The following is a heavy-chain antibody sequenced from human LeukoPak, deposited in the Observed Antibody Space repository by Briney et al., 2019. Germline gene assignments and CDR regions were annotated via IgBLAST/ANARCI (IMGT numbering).Heavy chain of an antibody. CDR3: AREHYYDSSGYPYYFDY. CDR2: ITSSSIYI. V-gene: IGHV3-21*01. D-gene: IGHD3-22*01. Sequence: PGGSQRLSCAASGFTFSSYSMNWLPQAPGKGLEWVSSITSSSIYIYCADSLKGRFTISRDNAKNSLYLQMNSLRAEDTAVYYCAREHYYDSSGYPYYFDYWGQGTLVTVSS. CDR1: GFTFSSYS. J-gene: IGHJ4*02.